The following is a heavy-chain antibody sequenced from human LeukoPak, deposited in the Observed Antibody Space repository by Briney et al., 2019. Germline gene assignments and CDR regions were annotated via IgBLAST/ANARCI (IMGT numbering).Heavy chain of an antibody. Sequence: GGSLRLSCAASGFTFGSYSMNWVRQAPGKGLEWVSAISGSGGSTYYADSVKGRFTISRDNSKNTLYLQMNSLRAEDTAVYYCARAGIAVAGAFDYWGQGTLVTVSS. J-gene: IGHJ4*02. CDR1: GFTFGSYS. V-gene: IGHV3-23*01. CDR3: ARAGIAVAGAFDY. CDR2: ISGSGGST. D-gene: IGHD6-19*01.